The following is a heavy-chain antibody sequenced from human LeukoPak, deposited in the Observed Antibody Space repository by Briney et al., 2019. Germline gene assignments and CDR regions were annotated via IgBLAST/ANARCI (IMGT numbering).Heavy chain of an antibody. CDR2: IYYSGST. D-gene: IGHD3-22*01. V-gene: IGHV4-38-2*02. Sequence: SETLSLTCTVSGYSISSGYYWGWIRQPPGKGLEWIGYIYYSGSTYYNPSLKSRVTISVDRSKNQFSLKLSSVTAADTAVYYCAGGPSGYPYYFDYWGQGTLVTVSS. J-gene: IGHJ4*02. CDR1: GYSISSGYY. CDR3: AGGPSGYPYYFDY.